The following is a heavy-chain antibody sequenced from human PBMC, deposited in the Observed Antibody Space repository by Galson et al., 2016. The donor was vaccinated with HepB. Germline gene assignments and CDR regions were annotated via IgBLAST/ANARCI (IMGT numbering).Heavy chain of an antibody. CDR2: VYYSGST. CDR3: ASPYVAAEGAFEC. V-gene: IGHV4-39*07. J-gene: IGHJ4*02. Sequence: ETLSLTCSVSGGPVSSSPYYWGWIHQPPGKGLEWIASVYYSGSTYYNPSLTSRVTISVDTSRNQFSLEMRSVTAADTAVYYCASPYVAAEGAFECWGPGIMVSASS. D-gene: IGHD6-13*01. CDR1: GGPVSSSPYY.